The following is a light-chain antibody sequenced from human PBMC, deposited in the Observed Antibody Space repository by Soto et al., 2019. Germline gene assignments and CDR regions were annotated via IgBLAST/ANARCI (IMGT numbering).Light chain of an antibody. CDR1: QSVSSY. Sequence: EIVLTQSPATLSLSPGERATLSCRASQSVSSYLAWYQQKPGQAPRLLIYDASNRATGIPARFNGSGSGTDFTLPISSLEPEDFAVYCCQQRSNWPVTFGQGTKVEIK. J-gene: IGKJ1*01. CDR3: QQRSNWPVT. V-gene: IGKV3-11*01. CDR2: DAS.